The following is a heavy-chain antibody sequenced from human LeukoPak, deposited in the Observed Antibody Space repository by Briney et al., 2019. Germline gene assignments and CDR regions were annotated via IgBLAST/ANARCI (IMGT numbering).Heavy chain of an antibody. CDR2: IRSTANGYAT. CDR1: GFDFSGFS. J-gene: IGHJ4*02. D-gene: IGHD3-10*01. Sequence: GGSLRLSCVVSGFDFSGFSMSWVRQASGKGLEWVGRIRSTANGYATAYAASVKGRFTISRDDSKNTAYLQMDSLKTEDTAVYYCTGNYYGSGSYADFDYWGQGTLVTVSS. V-gene: IGHV3-73*01. CDR3: TGNYYGSGSYADFDY.